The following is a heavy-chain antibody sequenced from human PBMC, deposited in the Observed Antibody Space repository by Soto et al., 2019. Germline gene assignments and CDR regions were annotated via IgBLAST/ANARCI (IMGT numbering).Heavy chain of an antibody. V-gene: IGHV3-7*04. D-gene: IGHD6-19*01. Sequence: EVPLVESGGDLVQPGGSLRLSCAASGFTFSNFWMSWVRKTPGRGLEWVANMNQDGSEKYYLDSVRGRFTISRDNAKNSLSLQINSLRAEDTAVYYCAKDASGWSVTWGQGTPVIVSS. CDR1: GFTFSNFW. CDR2: MNQDGSEK. CDR3: AKDASGWSVT. J-gene: IGHJ5*02.